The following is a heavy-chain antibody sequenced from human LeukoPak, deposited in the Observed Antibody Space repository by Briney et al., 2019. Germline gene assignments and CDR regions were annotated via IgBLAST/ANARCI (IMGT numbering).Heavy chain of an antibody. CDR2: IRPETGEP. CDR1: GFGLSVLS. CDR3: STDSGRSYFYFDF. V-gene: IGHV1-24*01. Sequence: ASVKVSCKISGFGLSVLSIHWMRQAPGKGLEWVGGIRPETGEPIFAQKFRGRVAITEDTFTDTGYLELRGLTSEDTAVYYCSTDSGRSYFYFDFWGQGTLVTVSS. J-gene: IGHJ4*02. D-gene: IGHD3-10*01.